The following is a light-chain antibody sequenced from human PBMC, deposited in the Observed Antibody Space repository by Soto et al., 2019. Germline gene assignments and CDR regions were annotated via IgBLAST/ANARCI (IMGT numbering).Light chain of an antibody. V-gene: IGKV3D-20*02. CDR1: QSVSSSY. Sequence: EIVLTQSPATLSLSPGERATLSCRASQSVSSSYLAWYQQKPGQAPRLLIYDASNRATGIPARCSGSGSGTDFTLTISSLEPEDFAVYYCQQRSNSFGGGTKV. CDR3: QQRSNS. J-gene: IGKJ4*01. CDR2: DAS.